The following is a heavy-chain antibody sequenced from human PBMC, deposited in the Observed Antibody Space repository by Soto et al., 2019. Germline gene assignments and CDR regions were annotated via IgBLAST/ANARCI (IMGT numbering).Heavy chain of an antibody. V-gene: IGHV4-38-2*01. CDR3: ARAAGGGYCSGGSCYSRAFDI. D-gene: IGHD2-15*01. CDR2: IYHSGST. J-gene: IGHJ3*02. CDR1: GYSISSGYY. Sequence: SETLSLTCAVSGYSISSGYYWGWIRQPPGKGLEWIGSIYHSGSTYYNPSLKSRVTISVDTSKNQFSLKLSSVTAADTAVYYCARAAGGGYCSGGSCYSRAFDIWGQGTVVTVSS.